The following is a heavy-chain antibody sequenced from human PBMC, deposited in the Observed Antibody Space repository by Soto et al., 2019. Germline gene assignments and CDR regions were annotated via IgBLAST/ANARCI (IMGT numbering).Heavy chain of an antibody. V-gene: IGHV3-23*01. D-gene: IGHD2-15*01. CDR1: GFTFSSYA. Sequence: EVQLLESGGGLVQPGGSLRLSCAASGFTFSSYAMSWVRQAPGKGLEWVSAISGSGGSTYYADSVKGRFTISRDNSKNTLYLQMNSLRAEDTAVYYCAKADCSGGSCYSSYFDYWGQGTLVTVSS. CDR2: ISGSGGST. J-gene: IGHJ4*02. CDR3: AKADCSGGSCYSSYFDY.